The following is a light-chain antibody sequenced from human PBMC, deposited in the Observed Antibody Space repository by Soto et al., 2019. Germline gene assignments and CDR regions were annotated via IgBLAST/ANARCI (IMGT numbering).Light chain of an antibody. CDR1: SSDVGGYNY. V-gene: IGLV2-11*01. Sequence: QSALTQPRSVCGSPGQSVTISCTGTSSDVGGYNYVSWYQQHPGKAPQLMIYDVNKRPSGVPDRFSGSKSGNTASLTISGLRAADDADYYCCSYAGSYTYVFGTGTKLTVL. J-gene: IGLJ1*01. CDR2: DVN. CDR3: CSYAGSYTYV.